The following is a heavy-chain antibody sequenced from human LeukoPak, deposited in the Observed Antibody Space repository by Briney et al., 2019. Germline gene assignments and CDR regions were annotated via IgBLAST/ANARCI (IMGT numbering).Heavy chain of an antibody. CDR1: GGSFSDYY. J-gene: IGHJ4*02. D-gene: IGHD2-2*01. Sequence: PSETLSLTCAVYGGSFSDYYWSWIRQPPGKGLEWIGEINHSGSTNYNPSLKSRVTISVDTSKNHFSLKVNSVTAADTAAYYCARDSPVDIVVIPANDYWGQGTLVTVSS. CDR3: ARDSPVDIVVIPANDY. CDR2: INHSGST. V-gene: IGHV4-34*01.